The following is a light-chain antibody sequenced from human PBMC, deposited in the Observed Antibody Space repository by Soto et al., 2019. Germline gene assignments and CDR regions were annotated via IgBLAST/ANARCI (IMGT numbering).Light chain of an antibody. CDR3: QQYGTSEII. Sequence: EVVMTQSPGTLSLCPGERATLSCRAGQSLTNSFMAWYQQKPGQAPRPLIYDTSSRASGIPDRFTGRASGTDFTLTISRLETEDFAVFYCQQYGTSEIIFGQGTRLEI. CDR1: QSLTNSF. V-gene: IGKV3-20*01. CDR2: DTS. J-gene: IGKJ5*01.